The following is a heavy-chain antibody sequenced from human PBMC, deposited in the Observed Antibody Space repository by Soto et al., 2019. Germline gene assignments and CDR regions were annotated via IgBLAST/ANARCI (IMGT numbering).Heavy chain of an antibody. J-gene: IGHJ4*02. CDR1: GYTFTSYA. D-gene: IGHD2-15*01. CDR2: INAGNGNT. V-gene: IGHV1-3*05. Sequence: QVQLVQSGAEEKKPGASVKDSCKASGYTFTSYAMHWVRQAPGQRLEWMGWINAGNGNTKYSQKFQGRVTITRDTSASTAYMELSSLRSEDTAVYSCARGVAPYYFDYWGQGTLVTVSS. CDR3: ARGVAPYYFDY.